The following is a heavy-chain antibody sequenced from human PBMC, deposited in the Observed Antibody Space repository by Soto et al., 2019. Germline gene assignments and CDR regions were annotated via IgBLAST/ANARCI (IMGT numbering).Heavy chain of an antibody. CDR2: MNPDSDTT. J-gene: IGHJ4*02. Sequence: QVQLVQSGAEVKKPGASVKVSCKASGYMFSNYDIIWVRQATGQGLEWMGWMNPDSDTTDYAQKFQGRVTMTGNSSISTAYMGLTALTYEDTAIYYCARRGAMYCGGNCYSSHWGQGTLVTVSS. D-gene: IGHD2-21*02. CDR3: ARRGAMYCGGNCYSSH. CDR1: GYMFSNYD. V-gene: IGHV1-8*01.